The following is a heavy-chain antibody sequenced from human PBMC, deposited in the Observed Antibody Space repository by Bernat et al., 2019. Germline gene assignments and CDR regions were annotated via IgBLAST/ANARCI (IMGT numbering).Heavy chain of an antibody. J-gene: IGHJ4*02. V-gene: IGHV3-30*18. D-gene: IGHD6-19*01. Sequence: QVQLVESGGGVVQPGRSLRLSCAASGFTFSSYGMHWVRQAPGKGLEWVAVISYDGSNKYYADSVKGRFTISRDNSKNTLYLQMNSLRAEDTAVYYCAKDGSGGSGLPGGYWGQGTLVTVSS. CDR3: AKDGSGGSGLPGGY. CDR2: ISYDGSNK. CDR1: GFTFSSYG.